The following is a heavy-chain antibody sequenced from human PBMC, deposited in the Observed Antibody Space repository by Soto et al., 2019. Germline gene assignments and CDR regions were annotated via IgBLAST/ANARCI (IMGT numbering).Heavy chain of an antibody. CDR2: IFHSGST. V-gene: IGHV4-4*02. J-gene: IGHJ4*02. D-gene: IGHD4-4*01. CDR3: AGHESNYGPSFDY. Sequence: SETLSLTCAVSGGSIRSNSRWSWVRQPPGKGLEWIGEIFHSGSTNYNPSLKTRVTISVDESKNQFSLKVTSVTAADTAVYYCAGHESNYGPSFDYWGQGTLVTVSS. CDR1: GGSIRSNSR.